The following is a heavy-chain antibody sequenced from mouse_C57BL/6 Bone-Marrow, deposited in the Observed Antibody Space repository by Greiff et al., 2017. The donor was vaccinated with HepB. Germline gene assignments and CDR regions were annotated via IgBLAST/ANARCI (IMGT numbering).Heavy chain of an antibody. CDR1: GFSLTSYA. CDR2: IWTGGGT. CDR3: ARKVIDYDGSSFHWYFAV. V-gene: IGHV2-9-1*01. D-gene: IGHD1-1*01. J-gene: IGHJ1*03. Sequence: VKLQESGPGLVAPSQSLSITCTVSGFSLTSYAISWVRQPPGKGLEWLGVIWTGGGTNSNSALKSRLSISKENSKSQVFLKMNSLQTDDTARYYCARKVIDYDGSSFHWYFAVWGTGTTVTASS.